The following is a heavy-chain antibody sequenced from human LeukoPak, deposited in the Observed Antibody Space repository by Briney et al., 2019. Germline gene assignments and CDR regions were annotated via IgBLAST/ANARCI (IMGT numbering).Heavy chain of an antibody. D-gene: IGHD3-22*01. V-gene: IGHV4-59*01. J-gene: IGHJ2*01. CDR3: ARWRDYYDSSGYSYWYFDL. CDR2: IHYSGST. CDR1: GGSLSNYY. Sequence: SETLSLTCTVSGGSLSNYYWNWIRQPPGKGLEWIGHIHYSGSTNYNSSLKSRVSISVHTPKNHFSLKLSSVTGADTAVYYCARWRDYYDSSGYSYWYFDLWGRGTLVTVSA.